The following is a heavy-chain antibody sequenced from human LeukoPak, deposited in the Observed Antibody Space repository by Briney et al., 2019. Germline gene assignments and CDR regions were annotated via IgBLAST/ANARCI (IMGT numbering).Heavy chain of an antibody. V-gene: IGHV4-61*02. Sequence: SQTLSLTCTVSGGSISSGRYYWSWIRQPAGKGLEWIGRIYISGNTNYNPSLKSRVTMSVDTSKNQFSLKLSSVTAADTAVYFCARATGFYDFWSGYYTPGSFDYWGQGTLVTVSS. CDR1: GGSISSGRYY. J-gene: IGHJ4*02. CDR2: IYISGNT. D-gene: IGHD3-3*01. CDR3: ARATGFYDFWSGYYTPGSFDY.